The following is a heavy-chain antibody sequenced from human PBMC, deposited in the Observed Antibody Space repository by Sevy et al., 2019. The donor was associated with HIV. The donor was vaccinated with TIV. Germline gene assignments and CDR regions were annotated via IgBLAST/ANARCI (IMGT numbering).Heavy chain of an antibody. CDR2: ISGSGTRT. J-gene: IGHJ6*03. D-gene: IGHD3-22*01. V-gene: IGHV3-23*01. CDR3: WKGWGGHYDPDEIGYYFYYYNMDV. CDR1: GFSFDSYG. Sequence: GGSLRLSCAVSGFSFDSYGMTWVRQAPGKGLEWVSGISGSGTRTYYADSVKGRFSISRDNSKNRLYLQMNSLRSEDTAIYYRWKGWGGHYDPDEIGYYFYYYNMDVWGKGTTVTVSS.